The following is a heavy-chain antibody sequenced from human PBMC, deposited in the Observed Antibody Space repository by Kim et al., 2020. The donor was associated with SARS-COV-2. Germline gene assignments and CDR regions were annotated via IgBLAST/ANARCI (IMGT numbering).Heavy chain of an antibody. CDR2: T. CDR3: AKELGGTDGDY. V-gene: IGHV3-23*03. Sequence: TFYADSVKGRFTSSRDNSKNTLYLQMNSLRAEDTAVYYCAKELGGTDGDYWGQGTLVTVSS. J-gene: IGHJ4*02. D-gene: IGHD3-16*01.